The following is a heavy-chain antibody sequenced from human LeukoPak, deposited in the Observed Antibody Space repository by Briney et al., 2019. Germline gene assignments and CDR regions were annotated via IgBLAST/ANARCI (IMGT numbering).Heavy chain of an antibody. V-gene: IGHV3-23*01. CDR3: TKTTTGYSSGQYPGWPADH. D-gene: IGHD3-22*01. J-gene: IGHJ6*04. CDR2: IFGSGGSA. CDR1: GFTFNNYA. Sequence: PGGSLRLSCTASGFTFNNYAMYWVRQAPRKGLEWVAGIFGSGGSAHYADSVKGRFTISRDNSKHTVYLQMDSLRGEDTAVYYCTKTTTGYSSGQYPGWPADHWGKGTTVTVSS.